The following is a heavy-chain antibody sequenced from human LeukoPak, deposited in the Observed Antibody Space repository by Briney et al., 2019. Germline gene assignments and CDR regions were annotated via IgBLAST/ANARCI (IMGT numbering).Heavy chain of an antibody. CDR1: GFTFSSYA. CDR3: AKDHGVVPAADEYFQH. D-gene: IGHD2-2*01. J-gene: IGHJ1*01. CDR2: ISGSGGST. Sequence: GGSLRLSCAASGFTFSSYAMSWVRHAPGKGLEWVSSISGSGGSTYYADSVKGRFTISRDNSKNTLYLQMNSLRAEDTAVYYCAKDHGVVPAADEYFQHWGQGTLVTVSS. V-gene: IGHV3-23*01.